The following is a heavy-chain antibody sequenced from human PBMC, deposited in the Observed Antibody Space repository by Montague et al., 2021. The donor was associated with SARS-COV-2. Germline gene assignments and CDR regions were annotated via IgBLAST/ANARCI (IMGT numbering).Heavy chain of an antibody. V-gene: IGHV3-30*18. CDR2: ISYDGSNK. J-gene: IGHJ4*02. CDR1: GFTFSSYG. CDR3: ANQLELLPFDY. D-gene: IGHD1-1*01. Sequence: SLRFSCAASGFTFSSYGMHWVRQAPGKGLEWVAVISYDGSNKYYADSVKGRFTISRDNSKNTLYLQMNSLRAEDTAVYYCANQLELLPFDYWGQGTLVTVSS.